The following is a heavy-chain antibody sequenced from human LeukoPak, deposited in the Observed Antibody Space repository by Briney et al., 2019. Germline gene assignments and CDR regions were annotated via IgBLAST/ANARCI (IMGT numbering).Heavy chain of an antibody. Sequence: GGSLRLSCAASGFTFSSYGMHWVRQAPGKGLEWVAVIWYDGSNKYYADSVKGRFTISRDNSKNTLYLQMSSLRAEDTAVYFCAKDRTVYSYGYFLSPWGQGTLVTVSS. D-gene: IGHD5-18*01. CDR1: GFTFSSYG. J-gene: IGHJ5*02. CDR3: AKDRTVYSYGYFLSP. V-gene: IGHV3-33*06. CDR2: IWYDGSNK.